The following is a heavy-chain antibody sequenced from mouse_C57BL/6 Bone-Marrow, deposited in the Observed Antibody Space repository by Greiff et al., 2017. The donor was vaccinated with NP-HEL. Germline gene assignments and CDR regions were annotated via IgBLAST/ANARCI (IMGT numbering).Heavy chain of an antibody. Sequence: EVKLQESGGGLVQPKGSLKLSCAASGFSFNTYAMNWVRQAPGKGLEWVARIRSKSNNYATYYADSVKDRFTISRDDSESMLYLQMNNLKTEDTAMYYCVRNDGDYAMDYWGQGTSVTVSS. CDR1: GFSFNTYA. CDR2: IRSKSNNYAT. J-gene: IGHJ4*01. V-gene: IGHV10-1*01. CDR3: VRNDGDYAMDY. D-gene: IGHD2-12*01.